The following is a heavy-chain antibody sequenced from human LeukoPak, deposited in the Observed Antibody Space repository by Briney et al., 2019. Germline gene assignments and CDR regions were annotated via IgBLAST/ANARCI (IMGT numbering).Heavy chain of an antibody. D-gene: IGHD6-13*01. CDR2: IYYSGST. V-gene: IGHV4-59*01. CDR1: GGSISSYY. Sequence: SATLSLTCTVSGGSISSYYWSWIRQPPGKGLEWIGYIYYSGSTNYNPSLKSRVTISVDTSKNQFSLKLSSVTAADTAVYYCARDSGIAAEFDYWGQGTLVTVSS. J-gene: IGHJ4*02. CDR3: ARDSGIAAEFDY.